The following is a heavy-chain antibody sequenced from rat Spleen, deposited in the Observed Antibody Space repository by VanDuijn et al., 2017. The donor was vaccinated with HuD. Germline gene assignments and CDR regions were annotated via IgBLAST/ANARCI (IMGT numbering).Heavy chain of an antibody. Sequence: EVQLVESGGGLVQPGRSLKLSCVASGFTFNNYWMTWIRQAPGKGLEWVASITNASGRTYYPDSVKGRFTISRDNAKSTLYLQMNSLRSEDTATYYCARENWVLDYWGQGVMVTVSS. CDR3: ARENWVLDY. V-gene: IGHV5-31*01. CDR1: GFTFNNYW. D-gene: IGHD5-1*01. J-gene: IGHJ2*01. CDR2: ITNASGRT.